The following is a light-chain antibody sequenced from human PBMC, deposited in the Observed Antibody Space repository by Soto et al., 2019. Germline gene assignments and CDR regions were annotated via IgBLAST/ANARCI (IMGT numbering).Light chain of an antibody. Sequence: QSALTQPASVSGSPGQSITISCTGTSSDIGGYNYVSWYQQHPGKVPKLMIYEVSNRPSGVSNRFSGSKSGNTASLTISGLQAEDEADYYCCSYAGSSTYYVFGTGTKVTVL. CDR1: SSDIGGYNY. CDR3: CSYAGSSTYYV. J-gene: IGLJ1*01. V-gene: IGLV2-14*01. CDR2: EVS.